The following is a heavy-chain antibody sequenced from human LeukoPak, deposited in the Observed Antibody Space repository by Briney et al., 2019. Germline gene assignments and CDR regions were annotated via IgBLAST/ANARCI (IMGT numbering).Heavy chain of an antibody. D-gene: IGHD3-9*01. Sequence: SETLSLTCAVYGGSFSGYYWSWIRQPPGKGREGIGEINHSGSTNYNPSLTSRVTISVDTSKNQFSLKLSSVTAADTAVYYCASTSGTYYDILTGYGGLPYYYYYGMDVWGQGTTVTVSS. CDR3: ASTSGTYYDILTGYGGLPYYYYYGMDV. CDR2: INHSGST. J-gene: IGHJ6*02. CDR1: GGSFSGYY. V-gene: IGHV4-34*01.